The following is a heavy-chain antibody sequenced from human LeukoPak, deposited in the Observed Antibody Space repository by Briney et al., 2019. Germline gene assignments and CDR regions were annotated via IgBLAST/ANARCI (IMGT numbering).Heavy chain of an antibody. CDR3: AREPYSGSYGAYYYYYMDV. D-gene: IGHD1-26*01. V-gene: IGHV3-23*01. CDR1: GFTFSSYA. CDR2: ISGSGGST. Sequence: GGSLRLSCAASGFTFSSYAMSWVRQAPGKGLEWVSAISGSGGSTYYADSVRGRFTIFRDNSKNMLYLQMNSLKAEHTAVHYCAREPYSGSYGAYYYYYMDVWGKGTTVTISS. J-gene: IGHJ6*03.